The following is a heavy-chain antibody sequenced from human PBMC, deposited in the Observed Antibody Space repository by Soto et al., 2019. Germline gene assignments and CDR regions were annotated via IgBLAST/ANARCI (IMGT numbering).Heavy chain of an antibody. V-gene: IGHV3-33*01. CDR2: IWYDGSNK. CDR3: SRDQGLGYSYGFDY. Sequence: QVQLVESGGGVVQPGRSLRLSCAASGFTFSSYGMHWVRQSPGKGLEWVAVIWYDGSNKYYADSVKGRFTISRDNSKSTLYLQMNSLRAEDTAVYYCSRDQGLGYSYGFDYWGQGTLVTVSS. CDR1: GFTFSSYG. D-gene: IGHD5-18*01. J-gene: IGHJ4*02.